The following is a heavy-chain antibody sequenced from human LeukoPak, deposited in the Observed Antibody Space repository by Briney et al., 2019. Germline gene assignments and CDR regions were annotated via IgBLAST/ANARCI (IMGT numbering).Heavy chain of an antibody. J-gene: IGHJ4*02. V-gene: IGHV1-2*02. CDR1: GYTFTGYY. D-gene: IGHD6-13*01. Sequence: ASVKVSCKASGYTFTGYYMHWVRQAPGQGLEWMGWINPNSGGTNYAQKFQGRVTMTRDTSISTAYMELSRLRSDDTAVYYCARDRVRAAAVFFFDYWGQGTLVTVSS. CDR3: ARDRVRAAAVFFFDY. CDR2: INPNSGGT.